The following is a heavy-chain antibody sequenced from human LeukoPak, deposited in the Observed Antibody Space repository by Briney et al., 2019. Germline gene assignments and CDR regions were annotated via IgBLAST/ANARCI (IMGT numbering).Heavy chain of an antibody. CDR2: INDRGST. V-gene: IGHV4-59*02. D-gene: IGHD6-13*01. CDR1: GDSVRSYY. J-gene: IGHJ6*02. Sequence: PSETLSLTCTVSGDSVRSYYWSWIRQPPGQGLEWLGHINDRGSTNYNPSLQGRVTISIDTSKNQFSLKVNSVTAAYTAVYYCVRDSRYGSGWFEDGLDFWGQGTTVTVSS. CDR3: VRDSRYGSGWFEDGLDF.